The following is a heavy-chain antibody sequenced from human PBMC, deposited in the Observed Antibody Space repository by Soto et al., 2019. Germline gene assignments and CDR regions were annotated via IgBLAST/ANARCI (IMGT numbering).Heavy chain of an antibody. J-gene: IGHJ3*02. V-gene: IGHV3-7*01. D-gene: IGHD1-26*01. Sequence: GGSLRLSCAASGFTFSSYWMSWVRQAPGKGLEWVANIKQDGSEKYYVDSVKGRFTISRDNAKNSLYLQMNSLRAEDTAVYYCARATLYSGSYSDAFDIWGQGTMVTVSS. CDR2: IKQDGSEK. CDR3: ARATLYSGSYSDAFDI. CDR1: GFTFSSYW.